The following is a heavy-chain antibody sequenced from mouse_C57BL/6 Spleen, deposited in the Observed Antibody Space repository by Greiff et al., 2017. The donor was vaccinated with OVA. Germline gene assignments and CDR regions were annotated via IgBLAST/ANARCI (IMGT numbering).Heavy chain of an antibody. CDR1: GFTFSDYY. CDR3: ARYSNYPYYAMDY. D-gene: IGHD2-5*01. J-gene: IGHJ4*01. Sequence: DVKLVESEGGLVQPGSSMKLSCTASGFTFSDYYMAWVRQVPEKGLEWVANINYDGSSTYYLDSLKSRFIISRDNAKNILYLQMSSLKSEDTATYYCARYSNYPYYAMDYWGQGTSVTVSS. V-gene: IGHV5-16*01. CDR2: INYDGSST.